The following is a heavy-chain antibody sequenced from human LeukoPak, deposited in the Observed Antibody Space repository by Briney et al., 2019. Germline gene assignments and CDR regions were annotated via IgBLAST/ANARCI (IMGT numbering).Heavy chain of an antibody. J-gene: IGHJ4*02. CDR3: ASSPLISSGWLGHDY. D-gene: IGHD6-19*01. Sequence: PSETLSLTCTVSGGSISSYYWSWIRQPAGKGLEWIGRIYTSGSTNYNPSLKSRVTISVDTSKNQFSLKLNSVTAADTAVYYCASSPLISSGWLGHDYWGQGILVTVSS. V-gene: IGHV4-4*07. CDR2: IYTSGST. CDR1: GGSISSYY.